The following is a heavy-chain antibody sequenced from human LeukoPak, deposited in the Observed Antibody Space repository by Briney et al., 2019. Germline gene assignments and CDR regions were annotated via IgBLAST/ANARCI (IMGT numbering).Heavy chain of an antibody. CDR1: GFTFTSYG. Sequence: PGTSLRLSCAASGFTFTSYGMHWVRQAPGKGLEWVAVISNDGKNQYYADSVKGRFTISRDNSKNTLYLQMNSLRAEDTAVYYCYSMIVVEIRVINDYWGQGTLVTVSS. CDR3: YSMIVVEIRVINDY. CDR2: ISNDGKNQ. D-gene: IGHD3-22*01. J-gene: IGHJ4*02. V-gene: IGHV3-30*03.